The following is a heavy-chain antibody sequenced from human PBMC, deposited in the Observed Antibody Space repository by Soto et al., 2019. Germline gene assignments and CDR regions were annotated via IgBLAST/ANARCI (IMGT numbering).Heavy chain of an antibody. J-gene: IGHJ1*01. CDR1: SGSISSSNW. D-gene: IGHD2-15*01. CDR2: IYHSGST. Sequence: QVQLQESGPGLVKPSGTLSLTCAVSSGSISSSNWWSWVRQPPGKGLEWIGEIYHSGSTNYNPSLKSRVTISVDKSKNQFSLKRSSVTAADTAVYYCARVGEYCSGGSCYGNFQHWGQGTLVTVSS. V-gene: IGHV4-4*02. CDR3: ARVGEYCSGGSCYGNFQH.